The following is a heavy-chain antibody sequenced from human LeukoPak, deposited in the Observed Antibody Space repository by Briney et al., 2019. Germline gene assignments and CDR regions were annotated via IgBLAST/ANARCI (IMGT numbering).Heavy chain of an antibody. Sequence: GGSLRLSCAASGFTFSNYAMSWVRQAPGKGLEWVSAISESGSGTYYADSVKGRFTISRDNSKDTLSLQMNSLRAEDTAVYYCAKDIAQGYTFGSIEQDYWGQGTLVTVSS. D-gene: IGHD5-18*01. CDR2: ISESGSGT. CDR1: GFTFSNYA. CDR3: AKDIAQGYTFGSIEQDY. V-gene: IGHV3-23*01. J-gene: IGHJ4*02.